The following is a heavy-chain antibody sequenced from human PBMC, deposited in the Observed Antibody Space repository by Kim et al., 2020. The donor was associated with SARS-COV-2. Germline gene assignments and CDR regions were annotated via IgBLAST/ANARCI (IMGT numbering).Heavy chain of an antibody. D-gene: IGHD3-10*01. CDR1: GGTFSSYA. Sequence: SVKVSCKASGGTFSSYAISWVRQAPGQGLEWMGGIIPIFGTANYAQKSQGRVTITADESTSTAYMELSSLRSEDTAVYYCASSAVRGPRGFDYWGQGTLVTVSS. CDR2: IIPIFGTA. V-gene: IGHV1-69*13. J-gene: IGHJ4*02. CDR3: ASSAVRGPRGFDY.